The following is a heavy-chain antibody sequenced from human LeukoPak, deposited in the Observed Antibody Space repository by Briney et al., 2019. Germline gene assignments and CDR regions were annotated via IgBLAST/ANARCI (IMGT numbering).Heavy chain of an antibody. J-gene: IGHJ3*01. Sequence: PSETLSLTCAVSGGSVSSSNWWNWVRQTPGQGFQWIGEIHYSGSTNLNPSLRSRLKMSVDKTRDLFSLNLHSVTAADTAVYYCAGREGRRGGAFDVWGRGTEVLVSS. V-gene: IGHV4-4*02. D-gene: IGHD3-16*01. CDR3: AGREGRRGGAFDV. CDR2: IHYSGST. CDR1: GGSVSSSNW.